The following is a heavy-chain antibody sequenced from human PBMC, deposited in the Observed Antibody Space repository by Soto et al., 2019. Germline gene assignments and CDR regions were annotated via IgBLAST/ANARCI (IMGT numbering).Heavy chain of an antibody. V-gene: IGHV3-15*01. D-gene: IGHD7-27*01. CDR3: TTLGKVS. CDR2: VKSKTDGGTT. J-gene: IGHJ5*02. Sequence: EVHLVESGGGFVKPGGPLELSVAASGLTFSTAGLGWARQPPGKGLEWVARVKSKTDGGTTDYAAPVKGSFTISRDDSRDTVYLQMNSLHTGDTAVYYCTTLGKVSWGQGTLVTVSS. CDR1: GLTFSTAG.